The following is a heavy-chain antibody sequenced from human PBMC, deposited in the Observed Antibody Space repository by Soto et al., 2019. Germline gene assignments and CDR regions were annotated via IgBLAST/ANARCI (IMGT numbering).Heavy chain of an antibody. CDR3: ARASYCCGTETYDFSYYCMDV. V-gene: IGHV1-58*01. D-gene: IGHD3-10*01. Sequence: SVKVSCKASGFTFTSSAVQWVRQARGQRLEWIGWIVVGSGNTNYAQKFQERVTITRDMSTSTAYMELSSLRSEDTAVYYCARASYCCGTETYDFSYYCMDVWGKGTTVTVSS. CDR2: IVVGSGNT. J-gene: IGHJ6*04. CDR1: GFTFTSSA.